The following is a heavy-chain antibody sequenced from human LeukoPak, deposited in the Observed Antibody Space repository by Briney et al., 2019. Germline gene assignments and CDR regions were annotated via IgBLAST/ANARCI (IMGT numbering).Heavy chain of an antibody. J-gene: IGHJ5*02. CDR1: GFTFSDYS. D-gene: IGHD6-13*01. CDR3: ARGSRIAATISQFDP. V-gene: IGHV4-34*01. Sequence: PGGSLRLSCAASGFTFSDYSMNGVRQAPGKGLEGIGEINHSGSTNYTPSLKSRVTISVDTSKNQFSLKLSSVTAADTAVYYCARGSRIAATISQFDPWGQGSLVTVSS. CDR2: INHSGST.